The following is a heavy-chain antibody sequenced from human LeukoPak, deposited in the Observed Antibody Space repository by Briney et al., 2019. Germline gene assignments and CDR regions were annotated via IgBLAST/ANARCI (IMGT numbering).Heavy chain of an antibody. J-gene: IGHJ4*02. V-gene: IGHV3-64*01. CDR3: ARVSGIQLWAYFDY. Sequence: GGSLRLSCAASGFTFSNYAMHWVRQAPGKGLQYVSTISANGRNTYYANSVKGRFTISRDNSNNTLYLQMGSLRAEDMAVYYCARVSGIQLWAYFDYWGQGTLVTVSS. CDR2: ISANGRNT. CDR1: GFTFSNYA. D-gene: IGHD5-18*01.